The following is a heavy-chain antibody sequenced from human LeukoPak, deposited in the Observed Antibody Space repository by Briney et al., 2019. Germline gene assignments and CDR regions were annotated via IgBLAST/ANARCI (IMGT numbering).Heavy chain of an antibody. CDR3: ANVIIVAAGYEYFQH. CDR2: ISGSGSDT. V-gene: IGHV3-23*01. J-gene: IGHJ1*01. Sequence: GGSLRLFCAASGFTFSHYAMSWVRQAPGKGLERDPGISGSGSDTFYADSVKGRFTISRDNSKNTLYLQMSSLRAEDTAVYYCANVIIVAAGYEYFQHWGQGTLVSVSS. D-gene: IGHD6-13*01. CDR1: GFTFSHYA.